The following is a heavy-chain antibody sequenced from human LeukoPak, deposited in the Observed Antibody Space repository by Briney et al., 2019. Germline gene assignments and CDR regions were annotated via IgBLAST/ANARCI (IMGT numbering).Heavy chain of an antibody. CDR3: ARGALTMLRGVTPPDY. CDR1: GFTFSSYG. CDR2: ISYDGSNK. J-gene: IGHJ4*02. D-gene: IGHD3-10*01. Sequence: QPGRSLRLSCAASGFTFSSYGMHWVRQAPGKGLEWVAVISYDGSNKYYADSVKGRFTISRDNSKNTLYLQMNSLRAEDTAVYYCARGALTMLRGVTPPDYWGQGTLVTVSS. V-gene: IGHV3-30*03.